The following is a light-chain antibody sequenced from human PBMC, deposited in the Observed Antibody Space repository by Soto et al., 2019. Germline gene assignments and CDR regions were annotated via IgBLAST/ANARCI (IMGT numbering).Light chain of an antibody. CDR1: KSNVGRNY. V-gene: IGLV1-51*01. J-gene: IGLJ2*01. CDR3: GTWDSRLSGVL. CDR2: DTN. Sequence: QSVLTQPPSVSAAPGQTVTVSCSGNKSNVGRNYVSWYQQFPGTAPRLLIYDTNKRPSGMPGRFSGSKSGTSATLGITGLQTGDEAIYYCGTWDSRLSGVLFGGGTKLTV.